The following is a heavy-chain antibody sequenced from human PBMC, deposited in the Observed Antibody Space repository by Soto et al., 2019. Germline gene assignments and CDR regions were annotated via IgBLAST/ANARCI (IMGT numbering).Heavy chain of an antibody. D-gene: IGHD3-3*01. CDR1: GFSPSTSGAG. Sequence: QITLKESGPTLVKPTQTRPLTCTFSGFSPSTSGAGVGWIRQSPGKDLEWLARIYWDDDKRYSQSLSTRLTNTEDTAKNHMVLTMTNMDPVETATYYCAHSPLRGTMAYFDFRGQGTLVTGFS. CDR3: AHSPLRGTMAYFDF. CDR2: IYWDDDK. V-gene: IGHV2-5*02. J-gene: IGHJ4*01.